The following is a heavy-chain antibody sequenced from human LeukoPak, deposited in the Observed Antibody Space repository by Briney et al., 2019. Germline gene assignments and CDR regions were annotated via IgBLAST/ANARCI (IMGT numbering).Heavy chain of an antibody. V-gene: IGHV4-59*01. Sequence: PSETLSLTCTGSGGSISSYYWSWIRQPPGKGLEWIGYIYYSGSTNYNPSLKSRVTISVDTSKNQFSLKLSSVTAADTAVYYCARDGSTSWRPANWFYPWGQGTLVTVSS. CDR2: IYYSGST. J-gene: IGHJ5*02. CDR3: ARDGSTSWRPANWFYP. D-gene: IGHD2-2*01. CDR1: GGSISSYY.